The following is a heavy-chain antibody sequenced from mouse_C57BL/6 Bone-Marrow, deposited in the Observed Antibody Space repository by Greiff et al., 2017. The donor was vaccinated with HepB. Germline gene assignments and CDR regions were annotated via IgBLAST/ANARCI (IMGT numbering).Heavy chain of an antibody. CDR1: GYTFTSYT. V-gene: IGHV1-4*01. Sequence: VQLQESGAELARPGASVKMSCKASGYTFTSYTMHWVKQRPGQGLEWIGYINPSSGYTKYNQKFKDKATLTADKSSSTAYMQLSSLTSEDSAVYYCARGAYDYDVYFDYWGQGTTLTVSS. J-gene: IGHJ2*01. CDR3: ARGAYDYDVYFDY. D-gene: IGHD2-4*01. CDR2: INPSSGYT.